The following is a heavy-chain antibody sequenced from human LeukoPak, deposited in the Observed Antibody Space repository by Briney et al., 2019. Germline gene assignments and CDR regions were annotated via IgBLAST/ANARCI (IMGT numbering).Heavy chain of an antibody. CDR1: GFTFSSYA. J-gene: IGHJ4*02. Sequence: PGGSLGLSCAASGFTFSSYAMYWVRQAPGKGLEWVSGIFGSGGSTHYADSVKGRFTISRDNSKNTVYLQMNSLRAEDTAVYYCAKTTTGYSSGRFSGWPVDYWGQGTLVTVSS. CDR3: AKTTTGYSSGRFSGWPVDY. CDR2: IFGSGGST. D-gene: IGHD6-19*01. V-gene: IGHV3-23*01.